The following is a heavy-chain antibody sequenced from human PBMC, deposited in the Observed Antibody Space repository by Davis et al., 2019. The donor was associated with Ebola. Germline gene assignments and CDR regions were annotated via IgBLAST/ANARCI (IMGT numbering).Heavy chain of an antibody. V-gene: IGHV3-30*18. J-gene: IGHJ4*02. Sequence: PGGSLRLSCAASGFTFSSYGMHWVRQAPGKGLEWVAVISYDGSNKYYADSVKGRFTISRDNSKNTLYLQMNSLRAEDTTVYYCAKADPQQYFDYWGQGTLVTVSS. CDR1: GFTFSSYG. CDR2: ISYDGSNK. CDR3: AKADPQQYFDY.